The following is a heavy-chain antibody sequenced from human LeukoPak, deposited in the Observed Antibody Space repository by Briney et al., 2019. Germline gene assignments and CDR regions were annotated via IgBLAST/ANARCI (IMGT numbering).Heavy chain of an antibody. D-gene: IGHD2-15*01. CDR3: ARGPGYCGGGTCYLHFDY. Sequence: SQTLSLPCTVSGGSINSGDYYWSWIRQPPGKGLGWIGYIYYSGTTYNNPSLKSRVTISVDTSNNQFSLKLNSVTAADTAVYFCARGPGYCGGGTCYLHFDYWGQGTLVTVSS. CDR2: IYYSGTT. J-gene: IGHJ4*02. CDR1: GGSINSGDYY. V-gene: IGHV4-30-4*01.